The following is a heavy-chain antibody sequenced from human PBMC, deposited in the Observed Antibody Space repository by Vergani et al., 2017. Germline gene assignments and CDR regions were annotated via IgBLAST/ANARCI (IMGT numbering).Heavy chain of an antibody. CDR1: AGSLNTYY. V-gene: IGHV4-59*13. CDR3: ARVMYRGEATTGYRLEGMDI. CDR2: IYSTGST. D-gene: IGHD3-9*01. Sequence: QVQLEESGPGLVKPSETLSLTCTVPAGSLNTYYWSWIRQSPGKGLDWIGYIYSTGSTNYNPSLNSRVTMSEDTSKNQFSLELRSVTAADTAVYFCARVMYRGEATTGYRLEGMDIWGQGTPVTISS. J-gene: IGHJ6*02.